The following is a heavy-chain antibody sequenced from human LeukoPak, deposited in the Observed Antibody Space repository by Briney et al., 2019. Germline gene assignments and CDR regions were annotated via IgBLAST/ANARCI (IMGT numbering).Heavy chain of an antibody. CDR3: ARAIAVAGPIDY. J-gene: IGHJ4*02. CDR1: GGSISSSSYY. CDR2: IYCSGST. V-gene: IGHV4-39*01. Sequence: PSETLSLTCTVSGGSISSSSYYWGWIRQPPGKGLEWIGSIYCSGSTYYNPSLKSRVTISVDTSKTQFALELSAVTAADTAVYYCARAIAVAGPIDYWGQGTLVTVSS. D-gene: IGHD6-19*01.